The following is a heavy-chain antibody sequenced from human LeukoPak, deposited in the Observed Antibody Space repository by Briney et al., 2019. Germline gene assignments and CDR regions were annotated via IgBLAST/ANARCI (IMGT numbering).Heavy chain of an antibody. CDR1: GFTVSSNY. CDR3: ARDADSSGWKSDYYNGMDV. CDR2: ISPSGDNT. V-gene: IGHV3-53*01. J-gene: IGHJ6*02. Sequence: PGGSLRLSCAASGFTVSSNYMSWVRQAPGKGLEWVSAISPSGDNTYYADPVKGRFTISRDNSKNTLYLQMNSLRGEDTAVYYCARDADSSGWKSDYYNGMDVWGQGTTVTVSS. D-gene: IGHD6-19*01.